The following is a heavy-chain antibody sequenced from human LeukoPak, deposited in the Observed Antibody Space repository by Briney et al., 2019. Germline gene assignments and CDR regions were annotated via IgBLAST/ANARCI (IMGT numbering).Heavy chain of an antibody. CDR1: GFTFSSYW. Sequence: PGGSLRLSCAASGFTFSSYWMSWVRQAPGKGLEWVANIKQDGSEKYYVDSVKGRFTISRDTAKNSLYLQMDSLRAEDTAVYYCARDRALGWFDPWGQGTLVTVSS. CDR2: IKQDGSEK. V-gene: IGHV3-7*01. CDR3: ARDRALGWFDP. J-gene: IGHJ5*02. D-gene: IGHD3-10*01.